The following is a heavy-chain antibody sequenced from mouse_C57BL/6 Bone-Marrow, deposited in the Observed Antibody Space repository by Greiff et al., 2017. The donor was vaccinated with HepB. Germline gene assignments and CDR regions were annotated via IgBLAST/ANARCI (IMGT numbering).Heavy chain of an antibody. J-gene: IGHJ2*01. CDR2: IYPRDGST. D-gene: IGHD1-1*01. CDR1: GYTFTSYD. CDR3: ARSYGSRRGDY. Sequence: VKLVESGPELVKPGASVKLSCKASGYTFTSYDINWVKQRPGQGLEWIGWIYPRDGSTKYNEKFKGKATLTVDTSSSTAYMELHSLTSEDSAVYFCARSYGSRRGDYWGQGTTLTVSS. V-gene: IGHV1-85*01.